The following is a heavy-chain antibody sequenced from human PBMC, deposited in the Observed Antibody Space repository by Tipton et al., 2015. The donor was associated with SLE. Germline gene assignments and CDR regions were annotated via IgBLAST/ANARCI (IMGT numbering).Heavy chain of an antibody. D-gene: IGHD1-1*01. CDR2: INHSGST. CDR3: ARALWKGGDY. V-gene: IGHV4-34*01. J-gene: IGHJ4*02. CDR1: GGSFNGYY. Sequence: TLSLTCAVYGGSFNGYYWSWIRQPPGKGLEWIGEINHSGSTNHNPSLKSRVTISVDTSKNQLSLKLCAVTAADTAVYYCARALWKGGDYWGQGTLVTVSS.